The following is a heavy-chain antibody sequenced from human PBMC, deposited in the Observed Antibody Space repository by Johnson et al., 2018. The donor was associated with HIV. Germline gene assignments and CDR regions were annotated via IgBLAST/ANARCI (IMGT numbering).Heavy chain of an antibody. J-gene: IGHJ3*02. CDR3: TTDSPSYYGYAFDI. D-gene: IGHD3-10*01. CDR1: GFTFRNYA. V-gene: IGHV3-7*05. CDR2: IKQDGSEK. Sequence: VQLVESGGGVVQPGRSLRLSCAASGFTFRNYAMHWVRQAPGKGLEWVANIKQDGSEKYYVDSVKGRFTISRDNAKNSLYLQMNSLRAEDTAVYYCTTDSPSYYGYAFDIWGQGTMVTVSA.